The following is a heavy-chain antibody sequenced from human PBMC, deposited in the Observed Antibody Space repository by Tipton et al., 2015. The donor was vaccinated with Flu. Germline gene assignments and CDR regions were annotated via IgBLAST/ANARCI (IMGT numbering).Heavy chain of an antibody. CDR3: ASYSSSYFDY. V-gene: IGHV4-31*03. J-gene: IGHJ4*02. Sequence: LRLSCTVSGGSISSGGYYWSWIRQHPGKGLEWIGYSHYSGSTHYNPSLKSRVTISVDTSKNQFSLKLSSVTAADTAVYYCASYSSSYFDYWGQGNLFTVFS. CDR1: GGSISSGGYY. CDR2: SHYSGST. D-gene: IGHD6-6*01.